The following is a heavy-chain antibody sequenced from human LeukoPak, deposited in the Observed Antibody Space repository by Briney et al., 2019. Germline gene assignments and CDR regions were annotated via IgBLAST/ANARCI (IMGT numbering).Heavy chain of an antibody. CDR3: ARGVDLYYYDSSGSLWFDP. CDR1: GGSISSGDYY. D-gene: IGHD3-22*01. V-gene: IGHV4-61*08. CDR2: IYYSGST. J-gene: IGHJ5*02. Sequence: SETLSLTCTVSGGSISSGDYYWSWIRQPPGKGLEWIGYIYYSGSTNYNPSLKSRVTISVDTSKNQFSLKLSSVTAADTAVYYCARGVDLYYYDSSGSLWFDPWGQGTLVTVSS.